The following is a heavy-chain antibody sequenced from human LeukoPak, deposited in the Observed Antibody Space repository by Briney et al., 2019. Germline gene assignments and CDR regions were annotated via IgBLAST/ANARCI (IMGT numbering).Heavy chain of an antibody. D-gene: IGHD1-26*01. CDR3: AREIVGAATGGYSMDV. CDR2: IYYSGST. Sequence: SETLSLTCTVSGGSISSYYWSWIRLPPGKGPEWIGYIYYSGSTNYNPSLKSRVTMSVDTSKNQFSLKLTSVTAADTAVYFCAREIVGAATGGYSMDVWGQGTTVTVSS. J-gene: IGHJ6*02. CDR1: GGSISSYY. V-gene: IGHV4-59*12.